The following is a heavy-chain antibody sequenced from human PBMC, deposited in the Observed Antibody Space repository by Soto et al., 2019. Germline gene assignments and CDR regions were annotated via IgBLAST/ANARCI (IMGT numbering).Heavy chain of an antibody. D-gene: IGHD2-2*01. CDR3: ARVVIVPAARGHYNYFYMDV. CDR1: GGSISGYY. Sequence: QVQLQESGPGLVKPSETLSLTCTVSGGSISGYYWSWIRQPPGKGLEWIGYIYSSGRPNYNPSLKGRAAISVDTSENQTSLRLSSVTAADTAVYYCARVVIVPAARGHYNYFYMDVWGKGTTVTVSS. V-gene: IGHV4-59*08. J-gene: IGHJ6*03. CDR2: IYSSGRP.